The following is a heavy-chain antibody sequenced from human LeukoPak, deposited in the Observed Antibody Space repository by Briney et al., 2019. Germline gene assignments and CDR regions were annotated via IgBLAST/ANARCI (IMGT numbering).Heavy chain of an antibody. CDR3: VAVDV. V-gene: IGHV3-7*01. CDR1: GFTFGDYA. Sequence: GGSLRLSCTASGFTFGDYAMSWVRQAPGKGLEWVANIKKDGSDKYYVDSVKGRFTISRDNARNSLYLQMNSLRAEDTAVYYCVAVDVWGQGITVTVSS. J-gene: IGHJ6*02. CDR2: IKKDGSDK.